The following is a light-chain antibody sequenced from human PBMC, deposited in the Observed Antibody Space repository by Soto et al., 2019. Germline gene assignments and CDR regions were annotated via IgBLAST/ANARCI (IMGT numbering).Light chain of an antibody. V-gene: IGKV3-15*01. Sequence: EILMTQSPATLSVSPGERATLSCRASQSVSSNLAWYQQKPGQTPRLLIYGASTRATGIPARFSGSGSGTEFTLTISRLQSEDFAVYYCKQNNPWPPLTFGGGTKVEIK. J-gene: IGKJ4*01. CDR1: QSVSSN. CDR3: KQNNPWPPLT. CDR2: GAS.